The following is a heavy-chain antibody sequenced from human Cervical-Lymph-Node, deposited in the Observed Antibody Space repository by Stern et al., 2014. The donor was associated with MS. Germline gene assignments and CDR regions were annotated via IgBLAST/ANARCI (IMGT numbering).Heavy chain of an antibody. J-gene: IGHJ4*02. V-gene: IGHV2-5*02. CDR2: IYWDDDK. CDR1: GFSLSTSGVG. Sequence: ESGPTLVKPTQTLTLTCTFSGFSLSTSGVGVGWIRQPPGKALEXLALIYWDDDKRYSPSLKSRLTITKDTSKNQVVLTMTNMDPVDTATYYCASFRDYYDSSGYFDYWGQGTLVTVSS. CDR3: ASFRDYYDSSGYFDY. D-gene: IGHD3-22*01.